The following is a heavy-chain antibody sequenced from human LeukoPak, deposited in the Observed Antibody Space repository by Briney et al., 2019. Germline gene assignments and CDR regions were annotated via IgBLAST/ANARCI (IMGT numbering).Heavy chain of an antibody. D-gene: IGHD1-26*01. V-gene: IGHV4-4*07. Sequence: SETLSLTCTVSGGSITTYYWNWIRQPAGKGLEWIGRISSSGSTNYNASLKSRVTLSVDTSKNQFSLQLNSVTAADTVMYYCARWPTTRGTFDIWGQGSMVTVSS. CDR1: GGSITTYY. J-gene: IGHJ3*02. CDR2: ISSSGST. CDR3: ARWPTTRGTFDI.